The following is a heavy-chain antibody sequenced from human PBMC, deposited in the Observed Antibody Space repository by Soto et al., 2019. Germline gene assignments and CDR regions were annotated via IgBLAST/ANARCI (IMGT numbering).Heavy chain of an antibody. V-gene: IGHV1-8*01. D-gene: IGHD2-15*01. CDR2: MNPNSGNT. J-gene: IGHJ6*02. CDR1: GYTFTSYD. CDR3: ARGLDVVVVAATYGMDV. Sequence: QVQLVQSGAEVKKPGASVKVSCKASGYTFTSYDINWVRQATGQGLEWMGWMNPNSGNTGYAQKFQGRVTMTRNTSISTAYMELSSLRSEETAVYYCARGLDVVVVAATYGMDVWGQGTTVTVSS.